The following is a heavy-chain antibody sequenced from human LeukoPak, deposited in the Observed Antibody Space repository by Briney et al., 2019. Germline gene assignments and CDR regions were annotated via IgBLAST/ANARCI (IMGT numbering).Heavy chain of an antibody. Sequence: GGSLRLSCAASGFSFSNYVMTWVRQAPGKGLEWVSYISSSGSTIYYADSLKGRLTISRDNARNSLYLQMNTLRAEDTAVYYCARATFGDYFGSGSLDYWGQGALVTVSS. V-gene: IGHV3-48*03. CDR2: ISSSGSTI. CDR1: GFSFSNYV. D-gene: IGHD3-10*01. CDR3: ARATFGDYFGSGSLDY. J-gene: IGHJ4*02.